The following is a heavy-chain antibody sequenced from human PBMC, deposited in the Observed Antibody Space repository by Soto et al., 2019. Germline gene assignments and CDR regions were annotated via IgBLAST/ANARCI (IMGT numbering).Heavy chain of an antibody. CDR3: ARAGFWNLDS. CDR2: ISXXXXXI. CDR1: GFSFSSYS. J-gene: IGHJ4*02. D-gene: IGHD1-1*01. V-gene: IGHV3-21*04. Sequence: GGSLRLSCAASGFSFSSYSMNWVRQAPGKGLEXVSXISXXXXXIXXADSVKGRFTISRDNAKNSLYLQMNSLRAEDTAVYYCARAGFWNLDSWGQGTPVTVSS.